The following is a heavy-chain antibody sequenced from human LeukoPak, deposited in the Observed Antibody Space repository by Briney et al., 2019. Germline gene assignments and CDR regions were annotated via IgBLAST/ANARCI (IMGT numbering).Heavy chain of an antibody. D-gene: IGHD6-19*01. CDR3: ARDRRSSGWIDY. V-gene: IGHV3-33*01. J-gene: IGHJ4*02. CDR1: GFTFSSYG. CDR2: IWYDGSNK. Sequence: QPGGSLRLSCAASGFTFSSYGMHWVRQAPGKGLEWVAVIWYDGSNKYYADSVKGRFTISRDNSKNTLYLQMNSLRAEDTAVYYCARDRRSSGWIDYWGQGTLVTVSS.